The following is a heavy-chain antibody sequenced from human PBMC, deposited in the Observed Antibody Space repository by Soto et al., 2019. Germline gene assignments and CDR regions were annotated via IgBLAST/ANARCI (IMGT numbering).Heavy chain of an antibody. CDR1: GGSISSGDYY. CDR3: ARLQPDGKEYDRSGYPDY. D-gene: IGHD3-22*01. Sequence: SETLSLTCTVSGGSISSGDYYWSWIRQPPGKGLEWIGYIYYSGSTYYNPSLKSRVTISVDTSKNQFSLKLSSVTAADTAVYYCARLQPDGKEYDRSGYPDYWGPGTLVTVSS. CDR2: IYYSGST. J-gene: IGHJ4*02. V-gene: IGHV4-30-4*01.